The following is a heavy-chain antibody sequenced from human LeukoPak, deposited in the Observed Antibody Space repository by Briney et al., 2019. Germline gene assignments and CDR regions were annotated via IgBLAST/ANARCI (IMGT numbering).Heavy chain of an antibody. J-gene: IGHJ3*02. D-gene: IGHD5-18*01. CDR1: GYTFTSYY. Sequence: ASVKVSCKASGYTFTSYYLHWVRQAPGQGLEWMGIINPSGGSTTYARKFQGRVTMTRDTSTSTVYMELSSLRSEDTAVYYCARVDTAMVMSGPYDAFDIWGQGTMVTVSS. CDR2: INPSGGST. V-gene: IGHV1-46*01. CDR3: ARVDTAMVMSGPYDAFDI.